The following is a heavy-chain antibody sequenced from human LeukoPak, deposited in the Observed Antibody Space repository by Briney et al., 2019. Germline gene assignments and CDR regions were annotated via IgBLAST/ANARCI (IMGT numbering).Heavy chain of an antibody. Sequence: TGGSLTLSCAVSGFTFSSHGMNWVRQAPGKGLEWVSDISPSGGITYYTDSVKGRFTISRDNYKNTVSLQMNSMRGEDTAVYYCAEDDAWGRYKHWGESTLVTVSS. CDR1: GFTFSSHG. D-gene: IGHD3-16*01. CDR3: AEDDAWGRYKH. V-gene: IGHV3-23*01. CDR2: ISPSGGIT. J-gene: IGHJ1*01.